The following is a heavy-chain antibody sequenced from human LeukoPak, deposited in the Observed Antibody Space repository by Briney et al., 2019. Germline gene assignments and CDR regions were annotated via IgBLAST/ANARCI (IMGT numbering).Heavy chain of an antibody. CDR1: GFTFSRYA. CDR3: ARDGYCSGGSCYGMDV. V-gene: IGHV3-74*03. Sequence: GGSLRLSCAASGFTFSRYAMNWVRQAPGRGLVWVSRINSDESSTTYADSVKGRFTISRDNAKNTLYLQMNSLRAEDTAVYYCARDGYCSGGSCYGMDVWGQGTTVTVSS. J-gene: IGHJ6*02. D-gene: IGHD2-15*01. CDR2: INSDESST.